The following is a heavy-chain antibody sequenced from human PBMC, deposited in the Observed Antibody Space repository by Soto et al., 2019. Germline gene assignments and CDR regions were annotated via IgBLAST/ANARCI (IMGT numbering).Heavy chain of an antibody. CDR1: GASITTNT. Sequence: VKLQDAGPGLVKPSETLSLPCTVSGASITTNTWNWVRQSPGKGLEWIDYLYYRGTTNYNPSLKSRVTISIDTSKNQISLNLTSVTAAYTAIYFCARGLSWSTYFDLWGQGTRITVSS. CDR2: LYYRGTT. D-gene: IGHD6-13*01. CDR3: ARGLSWSTYFDL. J-gene: IGHJ4*02. V-gene: IGHV4-59*01.